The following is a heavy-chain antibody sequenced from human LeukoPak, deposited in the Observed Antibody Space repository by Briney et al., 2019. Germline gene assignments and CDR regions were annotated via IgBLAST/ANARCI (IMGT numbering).Heavy chain of an antibody. CDR1: GFTFDDYG. D-gene: IGHD4-11*01. V-gene: IGHV3-20*04. CDR2: INWNGGST. Sequence: GGSLRLSCAASGFTFDDYGMSWVRQAPGKGLEWVSGINWNGGSTGYADSMKGRVTISRDNAKNSLYLQMNSLRAEDTALYYCARGVSHYSNYSYYYYMDVWGKGTTVTVSS. CDR3: ARGVSHYSNYSYYYYMDV. J-gene: IGHJ6*03.